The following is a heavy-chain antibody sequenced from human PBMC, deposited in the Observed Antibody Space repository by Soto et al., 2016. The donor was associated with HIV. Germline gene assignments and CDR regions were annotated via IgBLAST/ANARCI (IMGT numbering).Heavy chain of an antibody. CDR1: GLSITSGYY. CDR2: IYYHGNT. V-gene: IGHV4-38-2*01. J-gene: IGHJ3*02. Sequence: QVQVQESGPGLVRPSETLSLTCAVSGLSITSGYYWGWIRQPPGKGLEWIVSIYYHGNTYVNPSLNSRVTISGDTSKNHFSLKLSSVTAAGTAVYYCARRDGIPREDRFDIWGPGTMVIVSS. D-gene: IGHD1-1*01. CDR3: ARRDGIPREDRFDI.